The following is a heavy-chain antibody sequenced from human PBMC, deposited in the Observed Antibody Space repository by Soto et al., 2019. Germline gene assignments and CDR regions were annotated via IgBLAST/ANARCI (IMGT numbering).Heavy chain of an antibody. CDR3: ARGGAVVPAAGVAGPYYYYYMDV. Sequence: GGSLRLSCAASGFTFSSYWMSWVRQAPGKGLEWVANIKQDGSEKYYVDSVKGRFTISRDNAKNSLYLQMNSLRAEDTAVYYCARGGAVVPAAGVAGPYYYYYMDVWGKGTTVTVSS. D-gene: IGHD2-2*01. V-gene: IGHV3-7*01. J-gene: IGHJ6*03. CDR1: GFTFSSYW. CDR2: IKQDGSEK.